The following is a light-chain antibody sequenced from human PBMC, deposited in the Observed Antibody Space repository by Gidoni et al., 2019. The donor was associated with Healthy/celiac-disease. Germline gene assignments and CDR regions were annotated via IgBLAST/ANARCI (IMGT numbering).Light chain of an antibody. Sequence: ELVLTQSPATLSLSPGERATLSCRASQSVSSYLAWYQQKPVHAPRLLIYDASNRATGIPARFSGSGSVTDFTLTISSLEPEDFAVYYCLAGTFGQGTRLEIK. CDR3: LAGT. J-gene: IGKJ5*01. CDR1: QSVSSY. V-gene: IGKV3-11*01. CDR2: DAS.